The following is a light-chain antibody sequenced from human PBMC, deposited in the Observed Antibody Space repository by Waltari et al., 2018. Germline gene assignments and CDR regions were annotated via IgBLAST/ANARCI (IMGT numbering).Light chain of an antibody. CDR1: QSIGNY. CDR2: SAS. CDR3: QESYSSPPST. V-gene: IGKV1-39*01. Sequence: DIQMTQSPSSLSAVVGDRVTITCRASQSIGNYLNWYQQKPGKAPQPLIYSASSLQRGVPARFSGRGSGTEFSLTISGLQPDDFATYYCQESYSSPPSTFGQGTKVDIK. J-gene: IGKJ1*01.